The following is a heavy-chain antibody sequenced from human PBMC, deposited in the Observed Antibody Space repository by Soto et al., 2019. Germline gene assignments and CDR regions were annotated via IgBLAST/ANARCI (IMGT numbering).Heavy chain of an antibody. V-gene: IGHV1-2*04. J-gene: IGHJ3*02. CDR1: GYTFTGYY. D-gene: IGHD1-26*01. CDR2: INPNSGGT. Sequence: ASVKVSCKASGYTFTGYYMHWVRQAPGQGLEWMGWINPNSGGTNYAQKFQGWVTMTRDTSISTAYMELSRLRSDDTAVYYCARGVPQWVPEPAAFDIWGQGTMVTVS. CDR3: ARGVPQWVPEPAAFDI.